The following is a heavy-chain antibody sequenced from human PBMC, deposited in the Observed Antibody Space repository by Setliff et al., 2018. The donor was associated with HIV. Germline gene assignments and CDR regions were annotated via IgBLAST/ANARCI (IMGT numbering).Heavy chain of an antibody. D-gene: IGHD3-10*01. V-gene: IGHV4-39*02. Sequence: SETLSLTCSVFGGSISSRSYYWGWIRQSPGQGLEWIGNILSGGNTYYNPSLKSRVSMSVDTSKNQFSLKLNSVTAADTAVYYCARDAGIPMVRGRWPLDYWGQGTLVTVSS. CDR1: GGSISSRSYY. J-gene: IGHJ4*02. CDR2: ILSGGNT. CDR3: ARDAGIPMVRGRWPLDY.